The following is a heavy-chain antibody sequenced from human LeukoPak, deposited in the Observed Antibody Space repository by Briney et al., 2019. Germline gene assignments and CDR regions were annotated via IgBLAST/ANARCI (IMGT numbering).Heavy chain of an antibody. J-gene: IGHJ4*02. Sequence: GGSLRLSCAASGFTFSNNWMTWVRQAPGKGLEWVASVKKDASEKYYVDSVKGRFTISRDNAKNSLYLQMNSLRAEDTAVYYCARDPRYYYDSSGETEFDYWGQGTLVTVSS. CDR2: VKKDASEK. D-gene: IGHD3-22*01. V-gene: IGHV3-7*01. CDR1: GFTFSNNW. CDR3: ARDPRYYYDSSGETEFDY.